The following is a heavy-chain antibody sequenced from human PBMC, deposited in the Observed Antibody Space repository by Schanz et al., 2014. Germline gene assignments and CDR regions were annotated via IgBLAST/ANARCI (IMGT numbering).Heavy chain of an antibody. CDR2: ITAYNGDT. J-gene: IGHJ5*02. CDR3: ATLDYADSVS. D-gene: IGHD4-17*01. V-gene: IGHV1-18*01. Sequence: QVQLVQSGDEVKKPGASVKVSCKASGYTFTSHGISWVRQAPGQGLEWMGWITAYNGDTNYALKLQGRVTMTTDTSTGTAYMELNSLNSDDTAVYYCATLDYADSVSWGQGTLVTVSS. CDR1: GYTFTSHG.